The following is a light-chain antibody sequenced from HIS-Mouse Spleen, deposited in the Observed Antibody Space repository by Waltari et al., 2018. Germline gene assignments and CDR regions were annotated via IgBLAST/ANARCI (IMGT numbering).Light chain of an antibody. CDR2: GAS. Sequence: EIVLTQSPGTLSLSPGESAPLSCRASPRVSSSYLAWYQQKPGQAPRLLIYGASSRATGIPDRFSGSGSGTDFTLTISRLEPEDFAVYYCQQYGSSPLYTFGQGTKLEIK. CDR1: PRVSSSY. J-gene: IGKJ2*01. V-gene: IGKV3-20*01. CDR3: QQYGSSPLYT.